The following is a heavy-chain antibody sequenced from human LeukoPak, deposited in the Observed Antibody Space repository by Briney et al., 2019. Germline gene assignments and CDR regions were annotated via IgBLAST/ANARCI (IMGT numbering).Heavy chain of an antibody. CDR3: ASTQNYYDSSGYYKYYFDY. Sequence: SKTLSLTCTVSGGSISSYYWSWIRQPPGKGLEWIGYIYYSGSTNYNPSLKSRVTMSVDTSKNQFSLKLSSVTAADTAVYYCASTQNYYDSSGYYKYYFDYWGQGTLVTVSS. J-gene: IGHJ4*02. V-gene: IGHV4-59*01. CDR1: GGSISSYY. CDR2: IYYSGST. D-gene: IGHD3-22*01.